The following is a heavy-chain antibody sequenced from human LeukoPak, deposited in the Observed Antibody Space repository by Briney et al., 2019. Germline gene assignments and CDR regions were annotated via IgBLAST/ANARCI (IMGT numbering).Heavy chain of an antibody. V-gene: IGHV1-46*01. CDR2: IYPRDGST. Sequence: ASVKVSCKASGYTFTSYYIHWVRQAPGQGLEWMGMIYPRDGSTSYAQKFQGRVTVTRDTSTSTVHMELSGLRSEDTAVYYCARDQEAFDYWGQGTLVTVSS. CDR1: GYTFTSYY. J-gene: IGHJ4*02. CDR3: ARDQEAFDY.